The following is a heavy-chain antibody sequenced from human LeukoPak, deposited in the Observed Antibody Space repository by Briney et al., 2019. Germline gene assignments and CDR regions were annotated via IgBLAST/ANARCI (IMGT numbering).Heavy chain of an antibody. V-gene: IGHV1-46*01. CDR2: IYPRDGST. Sequence: ASVKVSCKASGYTFTSYYIHWVRQAPGQGLEWMGMIYPRDGSTSYAQKFQGRVTVTRDTSTSTVHMELSGLRSEDTAVYYCARDQEAFDYWGQGTLVTVSS. CDR1: GYTFTSYY. J-gene: IGHJ4*02. CDR3: ARDQEAFDY.